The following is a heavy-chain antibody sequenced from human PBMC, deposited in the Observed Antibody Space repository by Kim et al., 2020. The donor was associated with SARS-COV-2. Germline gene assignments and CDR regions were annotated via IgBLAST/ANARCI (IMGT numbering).Heavy chain of an antibody. J-gene: IGHJ6*01. Sequence: GGSLRLSCAASGFTFSSYAMHWVRQAPGKGLEWVAVISYDGSNKYYADSVKGRFTISRDNSKNTLYLQMNSLRAEDTAVYYCAREVRKSVDYYYGMDVWG. CDR1: GFTFSSYA. CDR2: ISYDGSNK. CDR3: AREVRKSVDYYYGMDV. V-gene: IGHV3-30*04.